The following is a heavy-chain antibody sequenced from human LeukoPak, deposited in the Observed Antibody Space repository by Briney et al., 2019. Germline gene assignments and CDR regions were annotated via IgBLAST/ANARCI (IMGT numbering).Heavy chain of an antibody. CDR1: GDSISSSMFY. Sequence: PSETLSLTCTVSGDSISSSMFYWGWIRQPPGRGLEWIGNILYSGSTYYNPSLKSRVTISVDTSKNQFSLKLSSVTAADTAVYYCARGLPSYYYDSSGNFDYWGQGTLVTVSS. CDR3: ARGLPSYYYDSSGNFDY. J-gene: IGHJ4*02. V-gene: IGHV4-39*07. D-gene: IGHD3-22*01. CDR2: ILYSGST.